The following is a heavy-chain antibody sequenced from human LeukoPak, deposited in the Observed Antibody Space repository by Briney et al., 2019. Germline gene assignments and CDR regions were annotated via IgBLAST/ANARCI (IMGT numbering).Heavy chain of an antibody. D-gene: IGHD1-1*01. CDR3: VKESLEGDT. CDR2: IHGVDGRT. CDR1: GFTFSTYW. J-gene: IGHJ5*02. Sequence: GGSLRLSCAGSGFTFSTYWMHWVRQAPGKGLVWVSRIHGVDGRTSYADSVKGRFTISRDNSKNTLDLQMNSLRTEDTAVYYCVKESLEGDTWGQGTLVTVSS. V-gene: IGHV3-74*01.